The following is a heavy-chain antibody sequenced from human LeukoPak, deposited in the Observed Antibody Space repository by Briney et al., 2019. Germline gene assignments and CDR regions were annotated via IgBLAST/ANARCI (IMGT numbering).Heavy chain of an antibody. CDR1: GYTFTSYD. CDR2: MNPNSGNT. V-gene: IGHV1-8*01. J-gene: IGHJ4*02. Sequence: ASVKVSCKASGYTFTSYDINWVRQATGQGLEWMGWMNPNSGNTGYAQKFQGGVTMTRNTSISTAYMELSSLRSEDTAVYYCARGSYGSGSSYLDYWGQGTLVTVSS. D-gene: IGHD3-10*01. CDR3: ARGSYGSGSSYLDY.